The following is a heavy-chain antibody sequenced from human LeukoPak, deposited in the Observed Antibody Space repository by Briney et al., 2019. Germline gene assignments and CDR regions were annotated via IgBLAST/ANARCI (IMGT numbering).Heavy chain of an antibody. CDR1: GYTFTGYY. CDR2: INPNSGGT. CDR3: AREDCSSTSCYWGVDY. D-gene: IGHD2-2*01. Sequence: ASVKVSCKASGYTFTGYYMHRVRQAPGQGLEWMGRINPNSGGTNYAQKFQGRVTMTRDTSISTAYMQLSRLRSDDTAVYYCAREDCSSTSCYWGVDYWGQGTLVTVSS. J-gene: IGHJ4*02. V-gene: IGHV1-2*06.